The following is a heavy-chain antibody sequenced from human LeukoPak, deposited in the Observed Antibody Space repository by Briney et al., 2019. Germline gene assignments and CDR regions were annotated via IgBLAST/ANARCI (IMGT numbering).Heavy chain of an antibody. J-gene: IGHJ2*01. D-gene: IGHD3-22*01. CDR2: ISSSSSYI. CDR3: ARDDSSGYSWYFDL. CDR1: GFTFSSYS. Sequence: GGSLRLSCAASGFTFSSYSMNWVRQAPGKGLEWVSSISSSSSYIYYADSVKGRFTISRDNAKNSLYLQMNSLRAEDTAVYYCARDDSSGYSWYFDLWGRGTLVTVSS. V-gene: IGHV3-21*04.